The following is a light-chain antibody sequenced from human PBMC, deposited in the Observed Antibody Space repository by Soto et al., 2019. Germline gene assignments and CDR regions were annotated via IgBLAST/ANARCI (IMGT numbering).Light chain of an antibody. V-gene: IGKV3-15*01. CDR2: DAS. Sequence: EIVMAQTPATLSVSPGERDTLSCRASQSVSSNLAWYQQKPGQAPRLLIYDASTRATVIPARFSGSGSGTEFTLTISSLQSEDFAVYYCQQYNDWPPITFGQGTRLEIK. J-gene: IGKJ5*01. CDR1: QSVSSN. CDR3: QQYNDWPPIT.